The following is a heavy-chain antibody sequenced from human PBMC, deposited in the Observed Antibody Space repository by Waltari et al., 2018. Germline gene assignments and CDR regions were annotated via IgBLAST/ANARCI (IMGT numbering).Heavy chain of an antibody. CDR2: INAGNGNT. Sequence: QVQLVQSGAEVKKPGASVKVSCKASGYTFTSYVMHWVRQAPGQRLEWMGWINAGNGNTKYSQKFQGRVTITRDTSASTAYMELSSLRSEDTAVYYCACCSVGSSWENWFDPWGQGTLVTVSS. CDR1: GYTFTSYV. V-gene: IGHV1-3*01. CDR3: ACCSVGSSWENWFDP. J-gene: IGHJ5*02. D-gene: IGHD6-13*01.